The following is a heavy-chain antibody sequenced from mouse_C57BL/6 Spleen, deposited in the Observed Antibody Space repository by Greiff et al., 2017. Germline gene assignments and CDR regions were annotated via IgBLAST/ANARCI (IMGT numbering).Heavy chain of an antibody. CDR2: IYPSDSET. J-gene: IGHJ2*01. D-gene: IGHD2-2*01. V-gene: IGHV1-61*01. Sequence: QVQLQQPGAELVRPGSSVKLSCKASGYTFTSYWMDWVKQRPGQGLEWIGNIYPSDSETHYNQKFKDKATLTVDKSSSTAYMQLSSLTSEDSAVYYCARSGVYYGNDEDYWGQGTTLTVSS. CDR1: GYTFTSYW. CDR3: ARSGVYYGNDEDY.